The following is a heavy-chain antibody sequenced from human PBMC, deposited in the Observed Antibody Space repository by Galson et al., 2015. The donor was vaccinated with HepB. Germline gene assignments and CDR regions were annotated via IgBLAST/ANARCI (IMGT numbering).Heavy chain of an antibody. Sequence: SLRLSCAASGFTFSRNAMAWVRHAPGRGLEWVSTIRSSGTTTHYADSVRGRFTISRDISKNTLYLQMNSLRAEDTAIYYCVKYKGAGDYYHYSMDVWGKGTTVTVSS. CDR3: VKYKGAGDYYHYSMDV. CDR2: IRSSGTTT. J-gene: IGHJ6*03. V-gene: IGHV3-23*01. D-gene: IGHD1-26*01. CDR1: GFTFSRNA.